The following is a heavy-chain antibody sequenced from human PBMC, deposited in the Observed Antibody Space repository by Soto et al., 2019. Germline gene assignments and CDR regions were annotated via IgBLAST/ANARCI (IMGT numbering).Heavy chain of an antibody. CDR3: ARVLLWFGELLDY. Sequence: SETMSLTCAVYGGSFSGYYWSWIRPTPGKGLEWIGEINHSGSTNYNPSLKSRVTISVDTSKNQFSLKLSSVTAADTAVYYCARVLLWFGELLDYWGQGTLVTVSS. CDR2: INHSGST. J-gene: IGHJ4*02. CDR1: GGSFSGYY. D-gene: IGHD3-10*01. V-gene: IGHV4-34*01.